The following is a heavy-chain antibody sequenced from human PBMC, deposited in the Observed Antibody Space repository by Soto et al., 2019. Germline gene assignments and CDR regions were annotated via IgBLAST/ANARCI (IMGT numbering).Heavy chain of an antibody. D-gene: IGHD3-22*01. J-gene: IGHJ6*02. Sequence: GGSLRLSCAASGFTFSSYGMYWVRQAPGKGLEWVAVISYDGSNKYYADSVKGRFTISRDNSKNTLYLQMNSLRAEDTAVYYCAKDDYYDSSGYPPPYPPYGMDVWGQGTTVTVSS. CDR1: GFTFSSYG. V-gene: IGHV3-30*18. CDR2: ISYDGSNK. CDR3: AKDDYYDSSGYPPPYPPYGMDV.